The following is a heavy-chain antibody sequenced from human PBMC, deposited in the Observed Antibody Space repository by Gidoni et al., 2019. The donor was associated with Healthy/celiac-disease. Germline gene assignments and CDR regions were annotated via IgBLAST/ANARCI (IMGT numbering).Heavy chain of an antibody. CDR3: AREGYDILTGFSVSANYYFDY. V-gene: IGHV4-59*01. CDR2: IYYSGST. CDR1: GGSISSYY. D-gene: IGHD3-9*01. J-gene: IGHJ4*02. Sequence: QVQLQESGPGLVKPSETLSLTCTVSGGSISSYYWSWIRQPPGKGLEWIGYIYYSGSTNYNPSLKSRVTISVDTSKNQFSLKLSSVTAADTAVYYCAREGYDILTGFSVSANYYFDYWGQGTLVTVSS.